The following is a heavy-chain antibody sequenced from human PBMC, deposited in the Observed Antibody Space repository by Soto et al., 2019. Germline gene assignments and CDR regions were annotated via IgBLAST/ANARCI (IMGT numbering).Heavy chain of an antibody. D-gene: IGHD2-2*01. Sequence: QVQLVESGGGVVQPGTSLRLSCATSGFPFSGYGMRWVRKAPGKGLEWVAVIWYDGTNKYYADSVKGRFTVSRDNSNNTLYQQMNSLRAEETAVYYCAIDGPAGGTSRALSDYWCQGTVVTVSS. CDR3: AIDGPAGGTSRALSDY. CDR1: GFPFSGYG. J-gene: IGHJ4*02. CDR2: IWYDGTNK. V-gene: IGHV3-33*01.